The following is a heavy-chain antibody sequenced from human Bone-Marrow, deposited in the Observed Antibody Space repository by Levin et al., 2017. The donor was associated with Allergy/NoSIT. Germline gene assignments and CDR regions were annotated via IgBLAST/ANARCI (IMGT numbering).Heavy chain of an antibody. CDR3: ARTSRYGGHYRGIFDS. CDR1: GGSFSSYY. J-gene: IGHJ4*02. V-gene: IGHV4-59*01. D-gene: IGHD1-26*01. CDR2: IYESGDT. Sequence: PSETLSLTCSVFGGSFSSYYWSWIRQTPGKGLEWIAYIYESGDTRYNPSLKSRVTLSIDTSKTQFSLSVTSVTAADTAVYYCARTSRYGGHYRGIFDSWGLGTLVAVSS.